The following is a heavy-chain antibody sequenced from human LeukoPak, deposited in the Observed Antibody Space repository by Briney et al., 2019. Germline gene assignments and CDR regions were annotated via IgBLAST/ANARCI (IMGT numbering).Heavy chain of an antibody. Sequence: PGGSLRLSCAASGFTFSSYWMSWVRQAPGKGLEWVANIKQDGSEKYYVDSVKGRFTISRDNAKNSLYLQMNSLRAEDTAFYYCARYRSGKQGSDALDIWGQGTMVTVSS. CDR1: GFTFSSYW. V-gene: IGHV3-7*03. D-gene: IGHD3-10*01. J-gene: IGHJ3*02. CDR2: IKQDGSEK. CDR3: ARYRSGKQGSDALDI.